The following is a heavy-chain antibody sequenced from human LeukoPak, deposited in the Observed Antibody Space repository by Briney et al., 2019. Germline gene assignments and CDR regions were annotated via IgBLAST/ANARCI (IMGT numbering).Heavy chain of an antibody. CDR3: AKADRGWGVITKD. J-gene: IGHJ4*02. V-gene: IGHV3-23*01. D-gene: IGHD3-10*01. CDR2: IGGSGDFT. CDR1: GFTFSSYA. Sequence: GGSLRLSCAASGFTFSSYAMSWVRQAPGKGLEWVSAIGGSGDFTYYAEYVKGRFTISRDNSKKTLYLQMNSLRAEDTAVYYCAKADRGWGVITKDWGQGALVTVSS.